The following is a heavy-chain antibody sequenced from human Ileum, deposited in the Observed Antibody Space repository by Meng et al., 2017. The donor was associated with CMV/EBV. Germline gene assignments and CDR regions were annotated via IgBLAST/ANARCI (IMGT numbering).Heavy chain of an antibody. Sequence: GSLRLSCTVSGGSISSSSYYWAWIRQPPGQGLEWIGSIYYSGTTFYKASLKSRVIISVDTYKNQFSLRLSSVTAADTAVYYCARLRYCDTTSCLFDYWGQGTLVTVSS. CDR2: IYYSGTT. J-gene: IGHJ4*02. CDR1: GGSISSSSYY. V-gene: IGHV4-39*01. CDR3: ARLRYCDTTSCLFDY. D-gene: IGHD2-2*01.